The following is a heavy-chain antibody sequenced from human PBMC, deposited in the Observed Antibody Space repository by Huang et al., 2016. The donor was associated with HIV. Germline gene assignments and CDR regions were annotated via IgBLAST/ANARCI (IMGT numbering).Heavy chain of an antibody. CDR3: GRCLRFCRGGDYFPAHFEH. D-gene: IGHD3-3*01. CDR2: INHSGSA. J-gene: IGHJ4*02. V-gene: IGHV4-34*02. CDR1: GGSFSGYQ. Sequence: QVRLEQWGAGLLKPSETLSLTCAVYGGSFSGYQWTVIRQSPGKGLEWIGEINHSGSATYNPSLKTRVTITGYMSRIQFSLKMTTLTVTDTAFYFCGRCLRFCRGGDYFPAHFEHWSQG.